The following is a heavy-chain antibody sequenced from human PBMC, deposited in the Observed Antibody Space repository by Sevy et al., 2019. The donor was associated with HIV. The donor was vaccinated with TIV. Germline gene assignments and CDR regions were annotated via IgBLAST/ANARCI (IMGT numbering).Heavy chain of an antibody. V-gene: IGHV4-61*01. CDR3: AGCRSPYGDYATGSFDY. Sequence: SETLSLTCTVSGGSFSTDSYYWSWIRQPPGKGLEWIGYLFYSGSTNYNPSLKSRVTISLATSKNQFSLKLSSVTAAETAVYYCAGCRSPYGDYATGSFDYWGQGALVTVSS. J-gene: IGHJ4*02. D-gene: IGHD4-17*01. CDR2: LFYSGST. CDR1: GGSFSTDSYY.